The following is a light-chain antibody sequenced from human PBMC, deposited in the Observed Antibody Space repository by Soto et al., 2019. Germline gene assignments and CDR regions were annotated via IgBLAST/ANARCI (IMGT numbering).Light chain of an antibody. CDR1: ERGNSG. CDR3: QHYNNYSPWI. CDR2: DAS. V-gene: IGKV1-5*01. Sequence: STLSASVGDRVTLTCRASERGNSGWGGCHEKPGKAPKLLIYDASSLQSGVPSRFSGSGSGTEFTLTISGLQPDDFATYYCQHYNNYSPWIFGQGTKVDIK. J-gene: IGKJ1*01.